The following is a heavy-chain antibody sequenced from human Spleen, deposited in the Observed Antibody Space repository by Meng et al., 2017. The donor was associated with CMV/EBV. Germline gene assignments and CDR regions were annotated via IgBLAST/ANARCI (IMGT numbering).Heavy chain of an antibody. J-gene: IGHJ3*02. D-gene: IGHD3/OR15-3a*01. Sequence: GESLKISCAASGFTFSDYYKSWIRQAPGKGLEWVSYISSSGSTIYYADSVKGRFTISRDNAKNSLYLQMNSLRAEDTAVYYCARNDLGADDAFDIWGQGTMVTVSS. CDR2: ISSSGSTI. V-gene: IGHV3-11*01. CDR3: ARNDLGADDAFDI. CDR1: GFTFSDYY.